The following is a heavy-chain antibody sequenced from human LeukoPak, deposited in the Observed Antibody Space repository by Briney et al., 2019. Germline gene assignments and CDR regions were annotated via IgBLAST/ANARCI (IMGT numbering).Heavy chain of an antibody. V-gene: IGHV3-21*01. J-gene: IGHJ4*02. CDR1: GFTFSSYS. CDR3: ARRWLQLPFDY. CDR2: ISSSSSYI. D-gene: IGHD5-24*01. Sequence: GGSLRLSCAASGFTFSSYSMNWVRQAPGKGLEWVSSISSSSSYIYYADSVKGRFTISRDNAKNSLYLQMNSLRAEDTAVYYCARRWLQLPFDYWGQGTLVTVSS.